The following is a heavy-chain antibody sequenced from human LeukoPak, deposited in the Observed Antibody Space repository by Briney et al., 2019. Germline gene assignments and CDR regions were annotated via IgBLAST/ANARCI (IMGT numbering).Heavy chain of an antibody. CDR1: GGSISSGDYY. CDR2: IEYSGST. J-gene: IGHJ6*03. Sequence: SETLSLTCTVSGGSISSGDYYWSWIRQPPGKGLEWIGYIEYSGSTYYNPSLKSRVTISVDTSKNQFSLKLSSVTAADTAVYYCARERGIVVVPAALGYYYYYMDVWGKGTTVTVSS. D-gene: IGHD2-2*01. CDR3: ARERGIVVVPAALGYYYYYMDV. V-gene: IGHV4-30-4*08.